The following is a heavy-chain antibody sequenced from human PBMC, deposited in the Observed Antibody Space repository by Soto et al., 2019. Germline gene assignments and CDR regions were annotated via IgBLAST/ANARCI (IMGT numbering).Heavy chain of an antibody. V-gene: IGHV3-30*18. D-gene: IGHD2-15*01. J-gene: IGHJ4*02. CDR3: AKDLCSGGSCIHDY. Sequence: QVQLVESGGGVVQPGGSLRLSCVGSGFTFKNFGLHWVRQAPGKGLEWVTVISYDGATEHYLDSVKGRFTISRDNSKNTVYLDMNSLRPEDTALYYCAKDLCSGGSCIHDYWGQGTPVIVSS. CDR1: GFTFKNFG. CDR2: ISYDGATE.